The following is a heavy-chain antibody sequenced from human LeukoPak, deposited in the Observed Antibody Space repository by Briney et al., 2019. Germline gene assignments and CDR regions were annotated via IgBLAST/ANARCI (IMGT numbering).Heavy chain of an antibody. J-gene: IGHJ6*03. CDR1: GGFFSGYY. Sequence: SETLSLTCAVYGGFFSGYYWSWIRQPPGKGLEWIGEINHSGSTNYNPSLKSRVTISVDTSKNQFSLKLSSVTAADTAVYYCARVGKNIVVVPAASYMDVWGKGTTVTVSS. D-gene: IGHD2-2*01. V-gene: IGHV4-34*01. CDR3: ARVGKNIVVVPAASYMDV. CDR2: INHSGST.